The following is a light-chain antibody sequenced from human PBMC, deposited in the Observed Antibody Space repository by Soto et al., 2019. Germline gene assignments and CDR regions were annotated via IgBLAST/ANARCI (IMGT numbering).Light chain of an antibody. CDR3: QAWDSSTVFV. Sequence: SYALTQPPSVSVSPGQTASITRSGHKLGCKYVCKYQLMPGQSTALVIYQDNRRPSGIPERFSGSNSANTATLTRSGTQALDEADNYCQAWDSSTVFVCRAAPKATVL. CDR1: KLGCKY. CDR2: QDN. V-gene: IGLV3-1*01. J-gene: IGLJ1*01.